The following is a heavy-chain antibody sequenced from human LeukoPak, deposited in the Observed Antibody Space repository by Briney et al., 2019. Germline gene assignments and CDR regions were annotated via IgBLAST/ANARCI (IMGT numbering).Heavy chain of an antibody. Sequence: PGRSLRLSCAASGFTYSSYGMHWVRQVPGKGLEWVAVISYDGSNKYYADSVKGRFTISRDNSKNTLYLQMNSLRAEDTAVYYCAKDRLKYSSGWYFYFQHWGQGTLVTVSS. CDR3: AKDRLKYSSGWYFYFQH. CDR2: ISYDGSNK. J-gene: IGHJ1*01. V-gene: IGHV3-30*18. CDR1: GFTYSSYG. D-gene: IGHD6-19*01.